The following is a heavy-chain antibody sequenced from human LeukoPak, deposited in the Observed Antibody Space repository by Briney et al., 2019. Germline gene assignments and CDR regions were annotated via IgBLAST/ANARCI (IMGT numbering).Heavy chain of an antibody. V-gene: IGHV3-30*03. D-gene: IGHD5-24*01. Sequence: PGGSLRLSCAASGFTFSSYSMNWVRQAPGKGLEWVAVISYDGSNKYYADSVKGRFTISRDNSKNTLYLQMNSLRAEDTAVYYCARGAARMVEMATIISFEYWGQGTLVTVSS. CDR2: ISYDGSNK. J-gene: IGHJ4*02. CDR1: GFTFSSYS. CDR3: ARGAARMVEMATIISFEY.